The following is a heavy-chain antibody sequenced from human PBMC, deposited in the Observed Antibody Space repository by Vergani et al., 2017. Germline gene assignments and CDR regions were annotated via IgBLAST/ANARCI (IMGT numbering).Heavy chain of an antibody. V-gene: IGHV1-69*01. J-gene: IGHJ1*01. Sequence: QVQLVQSGAEVKKPGSSVKVSCKASGGTFSSYAISWVRQAPGQGLEWMGGIIPIFGTANYAQKFQGRVTITADESTSTAYMVLSSLRSEDTAVYYCARSYCSSTSCPNIVHHAEYFQHWGQGTLVTVSS. CDR3: ARSYCSSTSCPNIVHHAEYFQH. CDR1: GGTFSSYA. CDR2: IIPIFGTA. D-gene: IGHD2-2*01.